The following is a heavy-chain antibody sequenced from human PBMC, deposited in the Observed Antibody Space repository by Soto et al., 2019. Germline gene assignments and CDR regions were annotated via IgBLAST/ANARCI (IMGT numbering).Heavy chain of an antibody. CDR3: ARCSDPTEDYYYGMDV. Sequence: SETLSLTCTVSGGSIISYYWSWIRQPPGKGLEWIGYIYYSGSTNYNPSLKSRVTISVDTSKNQFSLKLSSVTAADTAVYYCARCSDPTEDYYYGMDVWGQGTLVTVSS. CDR1: GGSIISYY. J-gene: IGHJ6*02. CDR2: IYYSGST. D-gene: IGHD3-10*02. V-gene: IGHV4-59*01.